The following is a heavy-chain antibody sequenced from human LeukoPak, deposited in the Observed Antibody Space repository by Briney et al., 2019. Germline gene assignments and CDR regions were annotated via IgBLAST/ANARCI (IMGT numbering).Heavy chain of an antibody. CDR1: GDFISSSDW. V-gene: IGHV4-4*02. J-gene: IGHJ4*02. D-gene: IGHD1-14*01. Sequence: SSETLSLTCAVSGDFISSSDWWSGGRPAPGKGLEWIGQIHESGSTNCNPSLKSRVTISIVKSKNQVSLKLSSVTATDTAVYYCSRGGNHRLDFWGQGTLVTVSS. CDR3: SRGGNHRLDF. CDR2: IHESGST.